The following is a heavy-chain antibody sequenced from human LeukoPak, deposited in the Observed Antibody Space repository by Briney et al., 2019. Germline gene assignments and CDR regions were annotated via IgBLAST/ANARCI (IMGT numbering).Heavy chain of an antibody. V-gene: IGHV4-30-4*01. J-gene: IGHJ5*02. Sequence: SETLSLTCTVSGGSISSGDYYWSWIRQPPGKGLEWIGYIYYSGSTYYNPSLKSRVTISVDTSKNQFSLKLSSVTAADTAVYYCARAPEDYRFWFDPWGQGTLVTVSS. CDR1: GGSISSGDYY. CDR2: IYYSGST. D-gene: IGHD3-16*02. CDR3: ARAPEDYRFWFDP.